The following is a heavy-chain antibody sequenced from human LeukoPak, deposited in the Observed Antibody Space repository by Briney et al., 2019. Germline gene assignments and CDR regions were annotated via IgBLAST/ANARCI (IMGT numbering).Heavy chain of an antibody. CDR2: INSDGSST. J-gene: IGHJ3*02. D-gene: IGHD3-22*01. CDR3: ARSYYDSSGYLDHDAFDI. Sequence: GGSLRLSCAASGITFTDYWLHWVRQAPGKGLVWVSRINSDGSSTSYADSVKGRFTISRDNAKNTLYLQMNSLRAEDTAVYYCARSYYDSSGYLDHDAFDIWGQGTMVTVSS. CDR1: GITFTDYW. V-gene: IGHV3-74*01.